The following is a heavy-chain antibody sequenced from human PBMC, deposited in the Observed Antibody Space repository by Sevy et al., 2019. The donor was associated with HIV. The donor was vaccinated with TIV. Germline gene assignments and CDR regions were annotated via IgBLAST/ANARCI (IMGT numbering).Heavy chain of an antibody. CDR2: IKSKTDGGTT. D-gene: IGHD2-15*01. CDR3: TLEGLYCSGGSCYSEGFDS. J-gene: IGHJ4*02. Sequence: GGSLRLSCAAFGFTFTNAWMSWVRQAPGKGLEWVGPIKSKTDGGTTDYAAPVKGRFTISRDDSKNTLYLHMNSLKTEDTAVYYCTLEGLYCSGGSCYSEGFDSWGQGTLVTVSS. CDR1: GFTFTNAW. V-gene: IGHV3-15*01.